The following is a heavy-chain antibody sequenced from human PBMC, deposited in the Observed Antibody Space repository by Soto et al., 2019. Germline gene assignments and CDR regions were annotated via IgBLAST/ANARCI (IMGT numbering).Heavy chain of an antibody. V-gene: IGHV1-3*01. J-gene: IGHJ6*02. CDR1: GYTFSSYA. CDR2: INAGYGNT. D-gene: IGHD6-6*01. CDR3: ARESSSPNYYYYGMDV. Sequence: ASVKVSCKASGYTFSSYAMHWVRQAPGQRLEWMGWINAGYGNTKSSQKFQDRVTISRDTSASTAYTELTSLRSEDTAVYYCARESSSPNYYYYGMDVWGQGTTVTVSS.